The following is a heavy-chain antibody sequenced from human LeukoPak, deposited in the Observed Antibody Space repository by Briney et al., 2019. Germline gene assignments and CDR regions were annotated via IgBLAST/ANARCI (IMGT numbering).Heavy chain of an antibody. J-gene: IGHJ6*02. CDR1: GYTFTGYY. Sequence: GASVKVSCKASGYTFTGYYMHWVRQAPGQGLEWMGWINPNSGGTNYAQKFQGRVTMTRDTSISTAYMELSRLRSDDTALYYCAKDMDCSSTSCYTIRHYYYYGMDVWGQGTTVTVSS. D-gene: IGHD2-2*02. CDR3: AKDMDCSSTSCYTIRHYYYYGMDV. CDR2: INPNSGGT. V-gene: IGHV1-2*02.